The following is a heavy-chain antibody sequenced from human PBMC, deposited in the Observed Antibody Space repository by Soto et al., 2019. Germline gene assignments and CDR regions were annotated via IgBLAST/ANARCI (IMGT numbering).Heavy chain of an antibody. CDR2: IIPIFGTA. V-gene: IGHV1-69*06. CDR1: GGTFSSYA. D-gene: IGHD5-12*01. J-gene: IGHJ4*02. CDR3: ARLWSGYATFDY. Sequence: VASVKVSCKASGGTFSSYAISWVRQAPGQGLEWMGGIIPIFGTANYAQKFQGRVTITADKSTSTAYMELSSLRSEDTAVYYCARLWSGYATFDYWGQGTLGTVST.